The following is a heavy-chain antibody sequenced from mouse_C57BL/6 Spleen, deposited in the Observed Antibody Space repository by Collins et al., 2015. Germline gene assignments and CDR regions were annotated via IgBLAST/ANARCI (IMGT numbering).Heavy chain of an antibody. CDR1: GYSFTGYF. Sequence: EVQLQQSGPELVKPGDSVKISCKASGYSFTGYFMNWVMQSHGKSLEWIGRINPYNGDTFYNQKFKGKATLTVDKSSSTAHMELRSLTSEDSAVYYCARSALLRDAMDYWGQGTSVTVSS. J-gene: IGHJ4*01. D-gene: IGHD1-1*01. CDR3: ARSALLRDAMDY. V-gene: IGHV1-20*01. CDR2: INPYNGDT.